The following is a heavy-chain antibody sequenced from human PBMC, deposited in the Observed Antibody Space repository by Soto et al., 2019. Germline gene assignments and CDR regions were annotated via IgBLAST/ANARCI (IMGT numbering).Heavy chain of an antibody. Sequence: EVQLVESGGGLVKPGGSLRLSCAASGFTFSSYSMNWVRQAPGKGLEWVSSISSSSSYIYYADSVKGRFTISRDNAKNSLYLQMKRLRAEDRAVYDWARDRGGGYSEYWGQGTLVTGSS. D-gene: IGHD6-13*01. CDR1: GFTFSSYS. CDR3: ARDRGGGYSEY. V-gene: IGHV3-21*01. J-gene: IGHJ4*02. CDR2: ISSSSSYI.